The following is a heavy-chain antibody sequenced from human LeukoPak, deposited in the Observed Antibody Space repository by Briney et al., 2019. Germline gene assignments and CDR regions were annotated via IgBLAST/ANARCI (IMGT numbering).Heavy chain of an antibody. Sequence: GGSLRLSCAASDFTFSAYWMSWVRQAPGKGLEWVANIKQDGSEKYYVDSVRGRFSISRDNAENSLYLQMNSLRAEDTAVYYCASPYYDFWSGYYHIHYWGQGTLVTVSS. V-gene: IGHV3-7*01. J-gene: IGHJ4*02. CDR1: DFTFSAYW. D-gene: IGHD3-3*01. CDR3: ASPYYDFWSGYYHIHY. CDR2: IKQDGSEK.